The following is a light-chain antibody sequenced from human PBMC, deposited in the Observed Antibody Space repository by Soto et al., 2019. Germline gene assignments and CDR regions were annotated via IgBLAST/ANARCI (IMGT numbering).Light chain of an antibody. CDR2: DNA. V-gene: IGLV3-21*02. J-gene: IGLJ1*01. Sequence: SYELTQPPSVSVAPGQTARVTCGGNNIASKSVHWYKQKPGQAPVLVVFDNADRPSGIPERFSGSNSGSTATLTISRVEAGDEADYYCQVWDSDSDLYVFGSGTKLTVL. CDR1: NIASKS. CDR3: QVWDSDSDLYV.